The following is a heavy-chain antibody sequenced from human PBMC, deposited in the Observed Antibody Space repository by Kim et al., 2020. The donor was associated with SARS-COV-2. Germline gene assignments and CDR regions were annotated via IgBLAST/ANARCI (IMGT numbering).Heavy chain of an antibody. V-gene: IGHV4-39*01. CDR2: IYYSGST. Sequence: SETLSLTCTVSGGSISSSSYYWGWIRQPPGKGLEWIGSIYYSGSTYYNPSLKSRVTISVDTSKNQFSLKLSSVTAADTAVYYCARLGIAVAGTHFDYWGQGTLVTVSS. CDR1: GGSISSSSYY. D-gene: IGHD6-19*01. J-gene: IGHJ4*02. CDR3: ARLGIAVAGTHFDY.